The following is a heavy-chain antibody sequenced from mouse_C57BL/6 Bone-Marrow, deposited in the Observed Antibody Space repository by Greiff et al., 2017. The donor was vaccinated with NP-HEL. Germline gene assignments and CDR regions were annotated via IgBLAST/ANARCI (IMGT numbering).Heavy chain of an antibody. J-gene: IGHJ3*01. V-gene: IGHV1-59*01. D-gene: IGHD2-3*01. Sequence: QVQLQQPGAELVRPGTSVKLSCKASGYTFTSYWMHWVKQRPGQGLEWIGVIDPSDSYTNYNQKFKGKATLTVDTSSSTAYLQLSSLTSEDSAVYYCASVSPMVNWFAYWGQGTLVTVSA. CDR1: GYTFTSYW. CDR3: ASVSPMVNWFAY. CDR2: IDPSDSYT.